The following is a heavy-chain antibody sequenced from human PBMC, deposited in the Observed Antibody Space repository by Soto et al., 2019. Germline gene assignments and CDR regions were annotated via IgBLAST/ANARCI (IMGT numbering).Heavy chain of an antibody. CDR3: TRGGDAYKNGH. V-gene: IGHV4-61*08. D-gene: IGHD2-21*01. CDR2: IHYSGST. CDR1: GGSISSGDYY. Sequence: SETLSLTCTVSGGSISSGDYYWSWIRQPPGKGLEWIGFIHYSGSTNYNPSLKSRVTMSVDTSKNQFSLKLTSVNAADTAVYYCTRGGDAYKNGHWGQGILVTVSS. J-gene: IGHJ4*02.